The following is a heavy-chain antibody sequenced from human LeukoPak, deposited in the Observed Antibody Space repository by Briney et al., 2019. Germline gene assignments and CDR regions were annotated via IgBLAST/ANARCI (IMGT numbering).Heavy chain of an antibody. J-gene: IGHJ4*02. CDR3: ARDRLAAAGFDY. CDR1: GYSISSGYY. D-gene: IGHD6-13*01. V-gene: IGHV4-38-2*02. Sequence: SETLSLTCAVSGYSISSGYYWGWTRQPPGKGLEWIGSIYHSGSTYYNPSLKSRVTISVDTSKNQFSLKLSSVTAADTAVYYCARDRLAAAGFDYWGQGTLSPSPQ. CDR2: IYHSGST.